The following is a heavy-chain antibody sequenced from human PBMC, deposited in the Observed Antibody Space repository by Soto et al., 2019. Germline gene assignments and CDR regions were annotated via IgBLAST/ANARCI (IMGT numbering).Heavy chain of an antibody. V-gene: IGHV3-33*01. J-gene: IGHJ4*02. CDR3: ARDGARIDSSGKFDY. CDR1: GIKITDYG. D-gene: IGHD3-22*01. CDR2: SWFDGSIA. Sequence: QVQLVESGGGVVQPGRSLRLSCVASGIKITDYGLNWVRQTPGKGLEWVAISWFDGSIAYYAESVKGRFTISRDDSRNTVYLHMNSLRGEDTAMYYCARDGARIDSSGKFDYWGQGTQVTVSS.